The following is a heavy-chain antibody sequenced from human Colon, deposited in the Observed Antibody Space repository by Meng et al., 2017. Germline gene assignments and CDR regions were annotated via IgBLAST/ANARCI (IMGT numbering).Heavy chain of an antibody. CDR2: ISHSGFT. CDR3: VRSRAWVRTGFDP. J-gene: IGHJ5*02. V-gene: IGHV4-39*01. D-gene: IGHD1/OR15-1a*01. Sequence: QPQLQESGPGLVKPSETLSPTCRVSGDSISSSDSYWGWIRQSPGKGLEWIGSISHSGFTYYTPSLESRVTVSVDTSRSQFSLELTSVTAADTAVYYCVRSRAWVRTGFDPWGQGTLVTVSS. CDR1: GDSISSSDSY.